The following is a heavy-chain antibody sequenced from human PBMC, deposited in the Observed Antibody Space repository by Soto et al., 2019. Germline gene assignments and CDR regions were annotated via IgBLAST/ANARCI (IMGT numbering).Heavy chain of an antibody. D-gene: IGHD1-1*01. CDR3: TTGVQLEDDAFDI. J-gene: IGHJ3*02. CDR1: GFTFSNAW. Sequence: GGSLRLSCAASGFTFSNAWMSWVRQAPGKGLEWVGRIKSKTDGGTTDYAAPVKGRFTISRDDSKNTLYLQMNSLKTEDTAVYYCTTGVQLEDDAFDIWGQGTMVTVSS. CDR2: IKSKTDGGTT. V-gene: IGHV3-15*01.